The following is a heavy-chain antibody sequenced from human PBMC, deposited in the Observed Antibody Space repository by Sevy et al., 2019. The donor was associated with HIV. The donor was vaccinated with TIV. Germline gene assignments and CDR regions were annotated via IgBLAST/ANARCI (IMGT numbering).Heavy chain of an antibody. J-gene: IGHJ5*02. D-gene: IGHD6-13*01. CDR3: AREQLASAGGGLDH. Sequence: GGSLRLSCVASGFTFSDYDMNWVRQSPGRGLEWIAYTTGSGRNRYYADSVKGRFIISRDNAKSSVFLERNTLRDEDTALYYCAREQLASAGGGLDHWGQGILVTVSS. CDR1: GFTFSDYD. V-gene: IGHV3-48*03. CDR2: TTGSGRNR.